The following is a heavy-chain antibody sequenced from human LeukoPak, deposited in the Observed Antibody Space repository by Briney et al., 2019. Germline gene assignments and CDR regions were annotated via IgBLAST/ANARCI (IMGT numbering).Heavy chain of an antibody. Sequence: GALRLSCAASGFSFSNHGMSWVRQAPGKGLEWVSTISGNGGDTYYADSVKGRFTISRDNSKNTLYLQMNSLRAEDTAVYYCARAPDSYSFDYWGQGTLVTVSS. CDR2: ISGNGGDT. CDR1: GFSFSNHG. J-gene: IGHJ4*02. CDR3: ARAPDSYSFDY. V-gene: IGHV3-23*01. D-gene: IGHD2-21*02.